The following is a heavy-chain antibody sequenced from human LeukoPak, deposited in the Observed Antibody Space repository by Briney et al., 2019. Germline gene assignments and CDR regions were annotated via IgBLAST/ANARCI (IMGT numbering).Heavy chain of an antibody. V-gene: IGHV1-18*01. D-gene: IGHD2-15*01. CDR3: ARRGSGGSSDY. CDR1: GYSFISYG. CDR2: ISVHNGNK. J-gene: IGHJ4*02. Sequence: ASVTVSCKASGYSFISYGFTWVRQAPGQGLEWMGWISVHNGNKNYAQKFQGRVTVTTDTPTSTAYMEVRSLRSDDTAVYYCARRGSGGSSDYWGQGTLVTVSS.